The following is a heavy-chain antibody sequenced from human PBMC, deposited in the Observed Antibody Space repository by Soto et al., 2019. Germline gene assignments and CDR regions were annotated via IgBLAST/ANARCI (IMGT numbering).Heavy chain of an antibody. V-gene: IGHV3-48*02. CDR2: ISSSSTI. J-gene: IGHJ3*02. Sequence: GGSLRLSCAASGFTFSSYSMNWVRQAPGKGLEWVSYISSSSTIYYADSVKGRFTISRDNAKNSLYLQMNSLRDEDTAVYYCARDQDSGSYYDAFDIWGQGTMVTVSS. CDR1: GFTFSSYS. D-gene: IGHD1-26*01. CDR3: ARDQDSGSYYDAFDI.